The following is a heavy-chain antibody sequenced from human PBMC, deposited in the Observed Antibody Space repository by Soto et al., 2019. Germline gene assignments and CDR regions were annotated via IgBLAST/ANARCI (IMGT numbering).Heavy chain of an antibody. J-gene: IGHJ2*01. V-gene: IGHV4-31*03. CDR1: GGSISSGGYY. CDR3: AREAVMITFGGVIDYWYFDL. Sequence: QVQLQESGPGLVKPSQTLSLTCTVSGGSISSGGYYWSWIRQHPGKGLEWIGYIYYSGSTYYNPSLKSRVTISVDTSKNQFSLKLSSVTAADTAVYYCAREAVMITFGGVIDYWYFDLWGRGTLVTVSS. CDR2: IYYSGST. D-gene: IGHD3-16*02.